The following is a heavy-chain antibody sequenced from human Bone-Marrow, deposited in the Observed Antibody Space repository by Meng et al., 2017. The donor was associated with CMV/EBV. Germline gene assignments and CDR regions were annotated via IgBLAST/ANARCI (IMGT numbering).Heavy chain of an antibody. CDR2: ISSSGSTI. Sequence: GESLKISCAASGFTFSDYYMSWIRQAPGKGLEWVSYISSSGSTIYYADSVKGRFTISRDNAKNSLYLQMNSLRAEDTAVYYCARDGLKLGYCSSTSCQYYYYYYGMDVWGQGTTVTVSS. CDR1: GFTFSDYY. CDR3: ARDGLKLGYCSSTSCQYYYYYYGMDV. V-gene: IGHV3-11*04. J-gene: IGHJ6*02. D-gene: IGHD2-2*01.